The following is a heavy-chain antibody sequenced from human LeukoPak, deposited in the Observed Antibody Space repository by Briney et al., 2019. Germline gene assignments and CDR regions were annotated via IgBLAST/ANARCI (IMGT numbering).Heavy chain of an antibody. Sequence: SETLSLTCAVYGGSFSGYYWSWIRQPPGKGLEWIGEINHSRSTNYNPYLKSRVTISVDTSKNQFSLKLSSVTAADTAVYYCARGRIAAAGISRDWFDPWGQGTLVTVSS. J-gene: IGHJ5*02. CDR2: INHSRST. CDR3: ARGRIAAAGISRDWFDP. V-gene: IGHV4-34*01. CDR1: GGSFSGYY. D-gene: IGHD6-13*01.